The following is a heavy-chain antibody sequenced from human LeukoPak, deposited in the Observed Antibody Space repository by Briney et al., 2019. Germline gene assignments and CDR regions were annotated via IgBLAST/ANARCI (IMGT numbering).Heavy chain of an antibody. CDR2: INPNSGGT. J-gene: IGHJ4*02. Sequence: ASVKVSCKASGYTFTGYYMHWVRQAPGQGLEWMGWINPNSGGTNYAQKFQGRVTMTRDTSISTAYMEQSRLRSADTAVYYCARDRLGSTYYELLTAYQTPYFDYWGQGTLVTVSS. CDR3: ARDRLGSTYYELLTAYQTPYFDY. D-gene: IGHD3-9*01. CDR1: GYTFTGYY. V-gene: IGHV1-2*02.